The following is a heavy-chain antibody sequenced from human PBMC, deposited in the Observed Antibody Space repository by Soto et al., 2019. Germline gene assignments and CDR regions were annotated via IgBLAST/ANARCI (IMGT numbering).Heavy chain of an antibody. V-gene: IGHV2-5*02. Sequence: QSTLKESGPTLVKPTQTLTLTCTFSGFSLSTSGVGVGWIRQPPGKALECLALIYWDDDKRYSPSLKSRLTITKDTSKNQVVLTMTNMDPVDTATYYCAHLYDFWTPEHYYYMDVWGKGTTVAVSS. J-gene: IGHJ6*03. CDR1: GFSLSTSGVG. CDR2: IYWDDDK. D-gene: IGHD3-3*01. CDR3: AHLYDFWTPEHYYYMDV.